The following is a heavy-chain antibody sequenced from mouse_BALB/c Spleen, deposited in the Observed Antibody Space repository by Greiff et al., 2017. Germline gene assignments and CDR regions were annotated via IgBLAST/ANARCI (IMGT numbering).Heavy chain of an antibody. J-gene: IGHJ2*01. CDR3: ARDYYGSSYDY. Sequence: EVKLVESGPGLVKPSQSLSLTCTVTGYSITSDYAWNWIRQFPGNKLEWMGYISYSGSTSYNPSLKSRISITRDTSKNQFFLQLNSVTTEDTATYYCARDYYGSSYDYWGQGTTLTVSS. CDR2: ISYSGST. D-gene: IGHD1-1*01. CDR1: GYSITSDYA. V-gene: IGHV3-2*02.